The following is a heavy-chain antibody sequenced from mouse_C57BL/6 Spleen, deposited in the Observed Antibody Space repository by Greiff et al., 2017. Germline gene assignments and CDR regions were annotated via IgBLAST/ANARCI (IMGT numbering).Heavy chain of an antibody. CDR2: IDPSDSYP. Sequence: QVQLQQPGAELVRPGTSVKLSCKASGYTFTSYWMHWVKQRPGQGLEWIGVIDPSDSYPNYNQKFKGKATVTVDTSSGTAYMQLSSLTSEDSAVYYCARSGYGGSYWYFDVWGTGTTVTVAS. CDR1: GYTFTSYW. CDR3: ARSGYGGSYWYFDV. V-gene: IGHV1-59*01. D-gene: IGHD1-1*01. J-gene: IGHJ1*03.